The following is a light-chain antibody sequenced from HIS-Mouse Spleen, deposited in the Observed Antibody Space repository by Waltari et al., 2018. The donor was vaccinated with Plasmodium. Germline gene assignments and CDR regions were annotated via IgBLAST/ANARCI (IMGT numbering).Light chain of an antibody. J-gene: IGLJ2*01. Sequence: QSALTQPASVSGSPGQSITIPCPGTSSDVGRSNLVSWYQQHPGKAPKLMIYEGSKRPSGVSNRFSGSKSGNTASLTISGLQAEDEADYYCCSYAGSSTFVVFGGGTKLTVL. CDR3: CSYAGSSTFVV. V-gene: IGLV2-23*03. CDR2: EGS. CDR1: SSDVGRSNL.